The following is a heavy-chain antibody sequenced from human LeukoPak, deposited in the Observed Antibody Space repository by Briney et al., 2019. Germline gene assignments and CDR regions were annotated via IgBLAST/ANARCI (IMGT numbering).Heavy chain of an antibody. V-gene: IGHV3-7*01. J-gene: IGHJ3*02. D-gene: IGHD3-22*01. Sequence: GGSLRLSCVASRFTFSNYWMSWVRQAPGKGLEWVANIKQDGSEKYYVDSVKGRFTISRDNAKNSLYLQMNSLRAEDTAVYYCAREPTPYYYDSSGDAFDIWGQGTMVTVSS. CDR2: IKQDGSEK. CDR3: AREPTPYYYDSSGDAFDI. CDR1: RFTFSNYW.